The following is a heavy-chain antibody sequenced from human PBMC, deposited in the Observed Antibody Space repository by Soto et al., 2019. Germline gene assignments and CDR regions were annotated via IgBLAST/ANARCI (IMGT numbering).Heavy chain of an antibody. CDR1: GYTFTSYG. D-gene: IGHD3-16*01. V-gene: IGHV1-18*01. CDR2: INAYNGNT. Sequence: ASVKVSCKASGYTFTSYGISWVRQAPGQGLEWMGWINAYNGNTNYAQNLQGRLTMTTDTSASTAYMELRSLRSDDTAVYYCARDWFGVDYWGQGTLVTVSS. J-gene: IGHJ4*02. CDR3: ARDWFGVDY.